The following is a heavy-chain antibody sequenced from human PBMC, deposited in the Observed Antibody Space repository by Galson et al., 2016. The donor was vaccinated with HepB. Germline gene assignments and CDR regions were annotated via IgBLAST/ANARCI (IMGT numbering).Heavy chain of an antibody. V-gene: IGHV3-48*02. D-gene: IGHD5-12*01. Sequence: SLRLSCAASGFTFNGHKMQWVRRAPGKGLEWLSDISGSGYIIQYADSVKGRFTTSRDNAKNSLFLQMNSLRDEDTAVYYCAREGAYSGNDFGGGFDFWGQGTLVTVSS. CDR2: ISGSGYII. J-gene: IGHJ4*02. CDR1: GFTFNGHK. CDR3: AREGAYSGNDFGGGFDF.